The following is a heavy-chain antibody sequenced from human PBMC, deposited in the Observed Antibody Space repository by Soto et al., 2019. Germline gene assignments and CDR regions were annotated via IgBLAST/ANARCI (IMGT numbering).Heavy chain of an antibody. Sequence: KPSETLSLTCTVSGGSISSTNHYWGWIRQPPGKGLEGFGDIYYSGLTRYNPSLKSRVTISVDTSKDQFSLKLSSVAAADTAVYYCARHGYYYDSTGYYYFVWGQGTLVTVSS. CDR2: IYYSGLT. D-gene: IGHD3-22*01. J-gene: IGHJ4*02. V-gene: IGHV4-39*01. CDR1: GGSISSTNHY. CDR3: ARHGYYYDSTGYYYFV.